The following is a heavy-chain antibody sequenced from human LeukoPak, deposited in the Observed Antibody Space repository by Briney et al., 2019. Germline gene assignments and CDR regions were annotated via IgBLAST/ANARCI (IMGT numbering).Heavy chain of an antibody. CDR3: ARRGDMATVDS. CDR2: VYYTGYT. CDR1: GVSISRYY. Sequence: PSETLSLTCTVSGVSISRYYWTWIRHTQEKGLEWIAYVYYTGYTNSNPSLESPLSISLDASKNQCSLHLRSAAAADTAIYYCARRGDMATVDSWGPGTLVTVSS. J-gene: IGHJ4*02. D-gene: IGHD5-24*01. V-gene: IGHV4-59*08.